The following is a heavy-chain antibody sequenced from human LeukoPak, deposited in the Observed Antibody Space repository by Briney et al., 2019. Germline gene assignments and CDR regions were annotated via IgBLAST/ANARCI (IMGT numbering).Heavy chain of an antibody. Sequence: SETLSLTCTVSGGSISSYYWSWIRQPPGKGLEWIGYIYYSGSTNYNPSLKSRVTISVDTSKNQFPLKLSSVTAADTAVYYCAGRPEEGAFDIGAKGTMVTVSS. V-gene: IGHV4-59*01. J-gene: IGHJ3*02. D-gene: IGHD1-14*01. CDR3: AGRPEEGAFDI. CDR1: GGSISSYY. CDR2: IYYSGST.